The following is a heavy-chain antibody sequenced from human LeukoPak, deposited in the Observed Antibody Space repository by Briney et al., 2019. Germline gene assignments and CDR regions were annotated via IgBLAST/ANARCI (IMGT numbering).Heavy chain of an antibody. D-gene: IGHD2-15*01. Sequence: KPSETLSLTCAVYGGSFSGYYWSWIRQPPGKGLEWIGEINHSGSTNYNPSLKSRVTMSVDTSKNQFSLKLSSVTAADTAVYYCARERGRYCSGGSCRVWGHYYYYMDVWGKGTTVTVSS. V-gene: IGHV4-34*01. CDR3: ARERGRYCSGGSCRVWGHYYYYMDV. CDR1: GGSFSGYY. J-gene: IGHJ6*03. CDR2: INHSGST.